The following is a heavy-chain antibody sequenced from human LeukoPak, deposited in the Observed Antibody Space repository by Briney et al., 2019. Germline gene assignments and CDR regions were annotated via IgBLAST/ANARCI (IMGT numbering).Heavy chain of an antibody. V-gene: IGHV3-23*01. Sequence: GGSLRLSCAASGFTFSSYAMSWVRQAPGKGLEWVSAISGSGGSTYYADSVKGRFTISRDNSKNTLYLQMNSLRAEDTAVYYCANPPKHSSSTSCHFDYWGQGTLVTVSS. CDR2: ISGSGGST. D-gene: IGHD2-2*01. CDR1: GFTFSSYA. J-gene: IGHJ4*02. CDR3: ANPPKHSSSTSCHFDY.